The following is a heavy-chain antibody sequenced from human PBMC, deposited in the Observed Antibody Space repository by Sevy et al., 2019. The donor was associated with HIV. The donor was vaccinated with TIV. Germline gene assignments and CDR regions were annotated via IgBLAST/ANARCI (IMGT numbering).Heavy chain of an antibody. CDR3: ARLCGWFDY. Sequence: GGSLRLSCAVSGFTVSNNYVSWVRQAPGKGLEWVSVIYSGGVTYYTDSVQGRFIISRDNSKNTLYLQMNSLRADDTAVYYCARLCGWFDYWGQGTLVTVSS. V-gene: IGHV3-53*01. CDR1: GFTVSNNY. CDR2: IYSGGVT. D-gene: IGHD6-19*01. J-gene: IGHJ4*02.